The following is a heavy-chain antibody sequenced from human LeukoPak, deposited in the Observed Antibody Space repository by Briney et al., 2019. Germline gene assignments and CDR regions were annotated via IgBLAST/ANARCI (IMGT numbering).Heavy chain of an antibody. CDR3: ARAPSIQLWSNLGY. Sequence: GGSLRLSCAASGFTFSSYSMNWVRQAPGKGLEWVSSISSSSSYIYYADSVKGRFTISRDNAKNSLYLQMNSLRSEDTAVYYCARAPSIQLWSNLGYWGQGTLVTVSS. CDR2: ISSSSSYI. D-gene: IGHD5-18*01. V-gene: IGHV3-21*01. CDR1: GFTFSSYS. J-gene: IGHJ4*02.